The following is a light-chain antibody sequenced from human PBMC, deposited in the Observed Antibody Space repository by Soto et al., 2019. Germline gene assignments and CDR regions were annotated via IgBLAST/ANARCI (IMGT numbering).Light chain of an antibody. Sequence: VLTQAPRTLYSSPGERATLSCRASQDVLNNYLAWFQQKPGQAPRLLSSGISTRATGIPDRFSGSGSGTHFTLTIRRLEPEDLAVYYCQKGSNWPPWTVGKGTKVAIK. J-gene: IGKJ1*01. CDR1: QDVLNNY. CDR2: GIS. V-gene: IGKV3D-20*02. CDR3: QKGSNWPPWT.